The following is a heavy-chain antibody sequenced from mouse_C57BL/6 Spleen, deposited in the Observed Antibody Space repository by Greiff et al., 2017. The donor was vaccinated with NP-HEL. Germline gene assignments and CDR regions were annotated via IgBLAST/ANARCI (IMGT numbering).Heavy chain of an antibody. D-gene: IGHD2-4*01. Sequence: VQLQQSGPELVKPGASVKISCKASGYAFSSSWMNWVKQRPGKGLEWIGRIYPGDGDTNYNGKFKGKATLTADKSSSTAYRQLSSLTSEDSAVYFCAREDYGGFDYWGQGTTLTVSS. CDR1: GYAFSSSW. CDR3: AREDYGGFDY. CDR2: IYPGDGDT. V-gene: IGHV1-82*01. J-gene: IGHJ2*01.